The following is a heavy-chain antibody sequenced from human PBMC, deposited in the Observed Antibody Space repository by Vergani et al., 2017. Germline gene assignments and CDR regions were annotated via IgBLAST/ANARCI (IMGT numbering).Heavy chain of an antibody. J-gene: IGHJ6*03. CDR1: GGSISSYY. V-gene: IGHV4-59*01. Sequence: QVQLQESGPGLVKPSENLPLTCTVSGGSISSYYWSWIRQPPGKGLEWIGYIYYSGSTNYNPSLKSRVTISVDTSKNQFSLKLSSVTAADTAVYYCAREARITVVQESYYDYYYMDVWGKGTTVTVSS. CDR3: AREARITVVQESYYDYYYMDV. CDR2: IYYSGST. D-gene: IGHD3-10*01.